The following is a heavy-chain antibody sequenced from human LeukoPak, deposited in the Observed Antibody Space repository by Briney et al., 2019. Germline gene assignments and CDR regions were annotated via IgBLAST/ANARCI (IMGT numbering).Heavy chain of an antibody. CDR2: IGGSSSSL. J-gene: IGHJ3*01. Sequence: GGSLRLSCAASGFTFSIYSMNWVRQAPGKGLEWVSSIGGSSSSLYYAESVKGRFTISRDNARNSLYLQMNSVRAEDTAVYYCAKEAGQDYGALDAFDVWGQGTMVTVSS. D-gene: IGHD4-17*01. CDR1: GFTFSIYS. V-gene: IGHV3-21*01. CDR3: AKEAGQDYGALDAFDV.